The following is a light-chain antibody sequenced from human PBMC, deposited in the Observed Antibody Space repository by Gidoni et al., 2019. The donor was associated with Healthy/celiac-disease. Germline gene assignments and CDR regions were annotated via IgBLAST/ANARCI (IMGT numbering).Light chain of an antibody. CDR1: QSVSSSY. J-gene: IGKJ4*01. CDR3: QQYGSSSLT. Sequence: EIVFTQSPGTLSLSPGERATLSCRASQSVSSSYLAWYQQKPGQAPRLLSYGASSRATGIPDRFSGSGSGTDFTLTISRLEPEDFAVYYCQQYGSSSLTFGGGTKVEIK. V-gene: IGKV3-20*01. CDR2: GAS.